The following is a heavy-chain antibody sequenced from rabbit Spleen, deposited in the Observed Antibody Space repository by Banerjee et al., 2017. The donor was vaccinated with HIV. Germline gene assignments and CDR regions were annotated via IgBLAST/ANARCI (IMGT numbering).Heavy chain of an antibody. CDR2: AYAGSSGST. Sequence: QSLEESGGDLVKPGTSLTLTCKASGFSFNGGYDMCWVRQAPGKGLEWVACAYAGSSGSTYSATWAKGRFTISKTSSTTVTLQMTSLTAADTATYFCAKDAGTSFSTYGMDLWGPGTLVTVS. CDR3: AKDAGTSFSTYGMDL. V-gene: IGHV1S40*01. CDR1: GFSFNGGYD. D-gene: IGHD8-1*01. J-gene: IGHJ6*01.